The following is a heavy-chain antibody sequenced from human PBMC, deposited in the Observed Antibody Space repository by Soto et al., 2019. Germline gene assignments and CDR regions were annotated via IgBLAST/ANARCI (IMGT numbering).Heavy chain of an antibody. J-gene: IGHJ4*02. CDR3: ARLYTGYEAFDY. D-gene: IGHD5-12*01. V-gene: IGHV4-30-4*01. Sequence: PSETQSHPRSLSRGSIDNADYYSIWISQSPGKGLEWIGYIYYSGSTYYNPSLKSRGTISIDTSKNQFFLNVDSVTAADTAVYYCARLYTGYEAFDYWGQGTLVTVSS. CDR1: RGSIDNADYY. CDR2: IYYSGST.